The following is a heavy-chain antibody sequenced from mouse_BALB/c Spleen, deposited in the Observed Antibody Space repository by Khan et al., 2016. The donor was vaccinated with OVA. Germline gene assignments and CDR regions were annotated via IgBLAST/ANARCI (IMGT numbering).Heavy chain of an antibody. J-gene: IGHJ3*01. Sequence: QVQLQQSGAELVRPGVSVKISCKGSGYTFTDFTMHWVKQSHAKSLEWIGVISTYYGDASYNQNFKGKATMTVDKSSSTAYMELARLTSEDSAIYDCARGGGGDRFAYWGQGTLVTVSA. CDR2: ISTYYGDA. CDR3: ARGGGGDRFAY. CDR1: GYTFTDFT. V-gene: IGHV1S137*01.